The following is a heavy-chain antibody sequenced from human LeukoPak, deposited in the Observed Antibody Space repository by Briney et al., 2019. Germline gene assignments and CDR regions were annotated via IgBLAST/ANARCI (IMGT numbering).Heavy chain of an antibody. CDR3: ARERVDIVVVPAATGFDP. V-gene: IGHV3-30-3*01. CDR2: ISYDGSNK. CDR1: GFTFSSYA. D-gene: IGHD2-2*03. Sequence: QPGGSLRLSCAASGFTFSSYAMHWVRQAPGKGLEWVAVISYDGSNKYYADSVKGRFTISRDNSKNTLYLQMNSLRAEDTAVYYCARERVDIVVVPAATGFDPWGQGTLVTVSS. J-gene: IGHJ5*02.